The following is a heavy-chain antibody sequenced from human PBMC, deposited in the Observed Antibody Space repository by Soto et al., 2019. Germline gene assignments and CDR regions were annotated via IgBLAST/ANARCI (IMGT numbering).Heavy chain of an antibody. CDR3: AKKGYYPSGKINLFDS. J-gene: IGHJ4*02. V-gene: IGHV4-38-2*01. Sequence: SETLSLTCAVSGYSINSDYYWGWIRQPPGKGLEWIGSVDHSGRTYYSPSLRSRLTIFIDTSKNQFSLRLTSVTAADTAMYFCAKKGYYPSGKINLFDSWGPGTLVTVS. D-gene: IGHD3-10*01. CDR1: GYSINSDYY. CDR2: VDHSGRT.